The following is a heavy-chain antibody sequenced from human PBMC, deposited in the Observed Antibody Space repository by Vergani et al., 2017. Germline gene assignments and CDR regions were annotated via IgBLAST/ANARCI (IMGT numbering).Heavy chain of an antibody. CDR2: IIPIFGTA. CDR3: AILITMVRGVIITEFDY. D-gene: IGHD3-10*01. Sequence: QVQLVQSGAEVKKPGASVKVSCKASGYTFTSYAISWVRQAPGQGLEWMGGIIPIFGTANYAQKFQGRVTITADESTSTAYMELSSLRSEDTAVYYCAILITMVRGVIITEFDYWGQGTLVTVSS. J-gene: IGHJ4*02. CDR1: GYTFTSYA. V-gene: IGHV1-69*13.